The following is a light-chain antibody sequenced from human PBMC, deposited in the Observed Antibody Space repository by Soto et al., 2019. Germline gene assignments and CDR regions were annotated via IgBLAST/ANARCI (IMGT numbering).Light chain of an antibody. CDR3: QSYDSSLSGWV. V-gene: IGLV1-40*01. CDR1: SSNIGAGYD. J-gene: IGLJ3*02. Sequence: QSALTQPPSVSGAPGQRVTISCTGSSSNIGAGYDIHWYQQIPGTAPKLLIYANTNRPSGVPDRFSGSKSGTSASLAITGLQAEDEADYYCQSYDSSLSGWVFGGGTQLTVL. CDR2: ANT.